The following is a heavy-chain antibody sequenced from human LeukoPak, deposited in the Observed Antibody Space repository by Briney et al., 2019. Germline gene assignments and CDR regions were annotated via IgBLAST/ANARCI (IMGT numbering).Heavy chain of an antibody. CDR1: XYTXXELS. CDR2: FDPEDGET. J-gene: IGHJ4*02. D-gene: IGHD4-23*01. Sequence: SVXXSXXVSXYTXXELSMHWXRQAPGKGLEWMGGFDPEDGETIYVQKFQGRVTMTEDTSTDTAYMELSSLRSEDTAVYYCATVPVSTVVPGWGQGTLVTVSS. V-gene: IGHV1-24*01. CDR3: ATVPVSTVVPG.